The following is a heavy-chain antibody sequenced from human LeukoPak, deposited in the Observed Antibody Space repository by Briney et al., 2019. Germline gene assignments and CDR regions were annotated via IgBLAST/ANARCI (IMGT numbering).Heavy chain of an antibody. J-gene: IGHJ4*02. CDR2: INHSGST. D-gene: IGHD3-3*01. V-gene: IGHV4-34*01. CDR1: GGSFSGYY. Sequence: SETPSLTCAVYGGSFSGYYWSWIRQPPGKGLEWIGEINHSGSTNYNPSLKSRVTISVDTSKNQFSLKLSSVTAADTAVYYCARWSSGDLYYFDYWGQGTLVTVSS. CDR3: ARWSSGDLYYFDY.